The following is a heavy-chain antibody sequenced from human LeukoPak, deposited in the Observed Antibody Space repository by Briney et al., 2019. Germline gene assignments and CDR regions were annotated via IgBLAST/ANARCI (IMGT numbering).Heavy chain of an antibody. CDR2: INHSGST. D-gene: IGHD3-10*01. V-gene: IGHV4-34*01. CDR1: GGSFSDYY. CDR3: ARGGATPMVFRY. Sequence: SETLSLTCAVSGGSFSDYYWSWIRQSPGKGLEWIGEINHSGSTKYNPSLKSRVAISIDTSKNQFSLHLTSVTAADTAVYYCARGGATPMVFRYWGRGTLVTVSS. J-gene: IGHJ4*02.